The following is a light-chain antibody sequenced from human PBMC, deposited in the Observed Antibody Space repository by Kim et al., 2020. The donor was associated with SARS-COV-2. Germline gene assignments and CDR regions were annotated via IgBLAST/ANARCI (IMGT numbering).Light chain of an antibody. Sequence: LSPGERATLSCRASQTVISNYLAWYQQRRGQAPRLLIFAESSRATGIPDRFSGSGSGTDFTLTISRLEPEDFAVYYCQQYGSSPTFGGGTKVDIK. CDR3: QQYGSSPT. CDR1: QTVISNY. V-gene: IGKV3-20*01. J-gene: IGKJ4*01. CDR2: AES.